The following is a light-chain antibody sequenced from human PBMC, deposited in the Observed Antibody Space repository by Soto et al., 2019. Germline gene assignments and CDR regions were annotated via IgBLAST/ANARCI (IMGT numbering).Light chain of an antibody. CDR1: QNVFSN. CDR2: DTS. CDR3: HQYNNWPLT. V-gene: IGKV3-15*01. J-gene: IGKJ4*01. Sequence: EIVMTHSPATLAVSPCERATLSLRASQNVFSNLAWYQQKPGQAPRLLFSDTSTRATTVPARFNGSGSGTEFSLAISNLQSEDFAVYYCHQYNNWPLTFGGGTKVDI.